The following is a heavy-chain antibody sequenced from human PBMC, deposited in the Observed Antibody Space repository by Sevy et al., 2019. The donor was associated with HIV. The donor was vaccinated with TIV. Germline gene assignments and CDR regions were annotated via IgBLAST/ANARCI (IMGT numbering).Heavy chain of an antibody. Sequence: GGSLRLSCAASGFTFSNAWMSWVRQAPGKGLEWVGRIKSKTDGGTTDYAAPVKGRFTISRDDSKNTLYLQMNSLKTEDTAVYYCTTDLTPIVVVPAATAAYDAFDIWGQGTMVTVSS. V-gene: IGHV3-15*01. J-gene: IGHJ3*02. CDR2: IKSKTDGGTT. CDR1: GFTFSNAW. CDR3: TTDLTPIVVVPAATAAYDAFDI. D-gene: IGHD2-2*01.